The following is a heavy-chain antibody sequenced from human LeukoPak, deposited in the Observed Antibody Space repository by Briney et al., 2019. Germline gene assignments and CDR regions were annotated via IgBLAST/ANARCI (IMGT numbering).Heavy chain of an antibody. J-gene: IGHJ4*02. D-gene: IGHD6-19*01. Sequence: GGSLRLSCAASGFTFSDYYMSWIRQAPGKGLEWVSYISSSGSTIYYADSVKGRFTISRDNAKNSLYLQMNSLRAEDAAVYYCARAGYFDWWRYSSGWFDYWGQGTLVTVSS. CDR1: GFTFSDYY. V-gene: IGHV3-11*01. CDR3: ARAGYFDWWRYSSGWFDY. CDR2: ISSSGSTI.